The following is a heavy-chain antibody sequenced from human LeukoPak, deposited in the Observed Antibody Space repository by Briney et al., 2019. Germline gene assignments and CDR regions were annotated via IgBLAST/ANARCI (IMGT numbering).Heavy chain of an antibody. CDR1: GYTFTSYY. CDR3: ARGGIVGATYFDC. V-gene: IGHV1-69*05. Sequence: ASVKVSCKASGYTFTSYYMHWVRQAPGQGLEWMGRIIPIFGTANYAQKFQGRVTITTDESTSTAYMELSSLRSEDTAVYYCARGGIVGATYFDCWGQGTLVTVSS. J-gene: IGHJ4*02. D-gene: IGHD1-26*01. CDR2: IIPIFGTA.